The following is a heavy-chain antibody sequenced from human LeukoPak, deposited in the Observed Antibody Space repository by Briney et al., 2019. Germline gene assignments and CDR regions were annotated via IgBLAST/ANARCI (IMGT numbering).Heavy chain of an antibody. CDR3: AKDIGWELRYNWFDP. CDR1: GFTFDDYA. D-gene: IGHD1-26*01. V-gene: IGHV3-9*01. CDR2: ISWNSGSI. Sequence: GGPLRLSCAASGFTFDDYAMHWVRQAPGKGLEWVSGISWNSGSIGYADSVKGRSTISRDNAKNSLYLQMNSLRAEDTALYYCAKDIGWELRYNWFDPWGQGTLVTVSS. J-gene: IGHJ5*02.